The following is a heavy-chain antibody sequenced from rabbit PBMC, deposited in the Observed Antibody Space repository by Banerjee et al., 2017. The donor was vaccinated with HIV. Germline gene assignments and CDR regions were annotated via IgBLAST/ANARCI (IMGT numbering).Heavy chain of an antibody. Sequence: EQLEESGGGLVKPEGSLTLTCKASGVSFSDKDVMCWVRQAPGKGLEWIACINAVTGKAVYASWAKGRFTFSKTSSTTVTLQMTTLTAADTATYFCARNGGMLNYELWGPGTLVTVS. J-gene: IGHJ6*01. CDR2: INAVTGKA. V-gene: IGHV1S45*01. D-gene: IGHD6-1*01. CDR1: GVSFSDKDV. CDR3: ARNGGMLNYEL.